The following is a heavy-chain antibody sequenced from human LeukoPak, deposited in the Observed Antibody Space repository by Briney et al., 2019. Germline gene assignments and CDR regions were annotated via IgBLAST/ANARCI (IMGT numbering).Heavy chain of an antibody. V-gene: IGHV3-30*18. CDR3: TKGYRGYDYAFDI. Sequence: PGGSLRLSCAASGFTLSSQGMHWVRQAPGKGLEWVAVVSYDGRNKYYADSVKGRFTISRDNSKNTVYLQMNSLRAEDTAVYYCTKGYRGYDYAFDIWGQGTMAIVSS. CDR1: GFTLSSQG. J-gene: IGHJ3*02. CDR2: VSYDGRNK. D-gene: IGHD5-12*01.